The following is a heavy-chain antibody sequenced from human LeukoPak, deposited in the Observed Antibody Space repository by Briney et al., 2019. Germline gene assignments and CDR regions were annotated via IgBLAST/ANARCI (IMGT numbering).Heavy chain of an antibody. CDR1: GFTFSSYA. CDR2: IYYSGST. CDR3: ARAPSWYYDSSGYLDY. V-gene: IGHV4-38-2*01. J-gene: IGHJ4*02. D-gene: IGHD3-22*01. Sequence: PGGSLRLSCAASGFTFSSYAMSWVRQPPGKGLEWIGSIYYSGSTYYNPSLKSRVTISVDTSKNQFSLKLSSVTAANTAVYYCARAPSWYYDSSGYLDYWGQGTLVTVSS.